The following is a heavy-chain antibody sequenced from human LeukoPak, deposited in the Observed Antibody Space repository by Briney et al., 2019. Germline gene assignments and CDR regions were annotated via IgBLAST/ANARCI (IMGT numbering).Heavy chain of an antibody. CDR2: IYTSGST. CDR1: GGSISSGSYY. D-gene: IGHD1-26*01. CDR3: ASEPTWELRG. Sequence: PSETLSLTCTVSGGSISSGSYYWSWIRQPAGKGLEWIGRIYTSGSTNYNPSLKSRVTISVDTSKNQFSLKLSSVTAADTAVYYCASEPTWELRGWGQGTLVTVSS. V-gene: IGHV4-61*02. J-gene: IGHJ4*02.